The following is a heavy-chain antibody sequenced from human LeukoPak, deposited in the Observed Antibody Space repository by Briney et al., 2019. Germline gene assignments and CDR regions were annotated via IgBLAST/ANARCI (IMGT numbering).Heavy chain of an antibody. CDR1: GYTFTSYA. Sequence: TSVKVSCRASGYTFTSYAMHWVRKSPGQRFEWRGWCNAGNVNTKSSQEFQARVPIPRDRSATTASMTLSSLRSEATPVYYCATDKGSGWPQGCMDVWGKGTTVTISS. V-gene: IGHV1-3*02. D-gene: IGHD6-19*01. CDR3: ATDKGSGWPQGCMDV. J-gene: IGHJ6*03. CDR2: CNAGNVNT.